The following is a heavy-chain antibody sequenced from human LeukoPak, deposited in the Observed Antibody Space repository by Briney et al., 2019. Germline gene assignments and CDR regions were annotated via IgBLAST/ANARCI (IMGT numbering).Heavy chain of an antibody. CDR3: ATVRRDGNNIVDY. V-gene: IGHV3-48*03. Sequence: TGGSLRLSCAASGFTFSSYEMNWVRRAPGKGLEWVSYISSGGTTYYTEYVKNGFTISSDNNNSSPYLQMNSMRGEETALYYCATVRRDGNNIVDYWGQGTLVTVSS. CDR2: ISSGGTT. J-gene: IGHJ4*02. D-gene: IGHD5-24*01. CDR1: GFTFSSYE.